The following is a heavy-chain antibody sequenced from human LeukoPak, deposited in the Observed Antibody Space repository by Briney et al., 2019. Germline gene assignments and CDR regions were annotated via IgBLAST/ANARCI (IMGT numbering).Heavy chain of an antibody. J-gene: IGHJ4*02. CDR3: ATRTTTNPLYYFDY. Sequence: GGSLRLSCAASGFTFSSYAMSWVRQAPGKGLEWVSVISSSGGSTYYAGSVKGRFTISRDNSKNTLYLQMNSLRAEDTAVYYCATRTTTNPLYYFDYWGQGTLVTVSS. CDR1: GFTFSSYA. V-gene: IGHV3-23*01. CDR2: ISSSGGST. D-gene: IGHD2/OR15-2a*01.